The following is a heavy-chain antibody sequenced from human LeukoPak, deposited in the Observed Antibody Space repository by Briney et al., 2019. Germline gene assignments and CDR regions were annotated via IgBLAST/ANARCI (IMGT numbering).Heavy chain of an antibody. J-gene: IGHJ6*03. CDR1: GGSISSSSW. Sequence: SGTLSLTCAVSGGSISSSSWWSWVRQPPGKGLEWIGEIYHSGSTNYNPSLKSRVTISVDTSKNQFSLKLRSVTAADTAVYYCARTSEGYCRSTRCWAYYYYMDVWGKGTTVTISS. CDR3: ARTSEGYCRSTRCWAYYYYMDV. V-gene: IGHV4-4*02. CDR2: IYHSGST. D-gene: IGHD2-2*01.